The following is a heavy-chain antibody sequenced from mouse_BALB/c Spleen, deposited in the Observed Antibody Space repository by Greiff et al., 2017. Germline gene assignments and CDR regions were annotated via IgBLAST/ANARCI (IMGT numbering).Heavy chain of an antibody. CDR3: ARGGSTWYFDV. CDR1: GYTFSSYW. J-gene: IGHJ1*01. V-gene: IGHV1-9*01. CDR2: ILPGSGST. Sequence: QVQLKQSGAELMKPGASVKISCKATGYTFSSYWIEWVKQRPGHGLEWIGEILPGSGSTNYNEKFKGKATFTADTSSNTAYMQLSSLTSEDSAVYYCARGGSTWYFDVWGAGTTVTVSS. D-gene: IGHD1-1*01.